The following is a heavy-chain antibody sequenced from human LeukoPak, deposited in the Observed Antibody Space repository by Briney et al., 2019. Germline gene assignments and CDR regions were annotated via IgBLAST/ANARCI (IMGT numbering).Heavy chain of an antibody. CDR3: ARGQKYRSGYTVTELGSGYFDY. J-gene: IGHJ4*02. V-gene: IGHV4-39*07. D-gene: IGHD5-18*01. Sequence: PSETLSPTCTVSGGSISSSSYYWGWIRQPPGKGLEWIGSIYDSGSAYYNPSLKSRVTISVDTSKNQFSLKPSSVTAADTAVYYCARGQKYRSGYTVTELGSGYFDYWGQGTLVTVSS. CDR1: GGSISSSSYY. CDR2: IYDSGSA.